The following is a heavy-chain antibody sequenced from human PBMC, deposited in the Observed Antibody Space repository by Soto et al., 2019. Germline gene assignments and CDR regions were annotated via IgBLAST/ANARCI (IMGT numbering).Heavy chain of an antibody. CDR1: GFTFSNYA. D-gene: IGHD1-1*01. CDR3: AKDKGVFNWATSYFDY. Sequence: LRLSCAASGFTFSNYAMRWVRQAPGKGLEWVALTSYDGNNEYYTDSVKGRFTISRDNSKNTLFLQMNSPRPEDTAVYYCAKDKGVFNWATSYFDYWGQGALVTVSS. CDR2: TSYDGNNE. V-gene: IGHV3-30*18. J-gene: IGHJ4*02.